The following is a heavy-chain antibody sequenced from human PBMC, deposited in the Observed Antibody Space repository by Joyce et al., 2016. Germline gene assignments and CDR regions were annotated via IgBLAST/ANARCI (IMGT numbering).Heavy chain of an antibody. CDR1: GYSFSDSC. Sequence: QVNLVQSGAEVKKPGASVKVSCKASGYSFSDSCIHWVRQAPGQGLQWIGRINPDTGGTIYAQKFQGRVTLTRDTFISTVYMEVSRLRSDDTAVYFCARGPMPPYAFDVWGQGTLVTVST. V-gene: IGHV1-2*02. J-gene: IGHJ3*01. CDR2: INPDTGGT. CDR3: ARGPMPPYAFDV. D-gene: IGHD2-2*01.